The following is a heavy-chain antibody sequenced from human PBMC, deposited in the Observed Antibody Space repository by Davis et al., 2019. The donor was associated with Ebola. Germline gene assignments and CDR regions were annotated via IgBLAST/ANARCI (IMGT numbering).Heavy chain of an antibody. Sequence: PSETLSLTCAISGDSVFGKNGAWNWIRQSPSRGLEWLGRTYYTSKWHNDYGESVKSRIAINPDTSKNQPSLQLNSVTPEDTAVYYCVRGWGRSGLDVWGQGTTVTVSS. CDR3: VRGWGRSGLDV. CDR2: TYYTSKWHN. V-gene: IGHV6-1*01. J-gene: IGHJ6*02. D-gene: IGHD3-16*01. CDR1: GDSVFGKNGA.